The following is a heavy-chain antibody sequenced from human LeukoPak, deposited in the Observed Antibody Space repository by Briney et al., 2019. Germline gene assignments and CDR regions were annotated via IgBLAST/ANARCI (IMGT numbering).Heavy chain of an antibody. CDR2: ISYDGSNK. Sequence: PGGSLRLSCAASGFTFSSYAMHWVRQAPGKGLEWVAVISYDGSNKYYADSVKGRFTISRDNSKNMLYLQMNSLRAEDTAVYYCAGKMTTGAFDIWGQGTMVTVSS. J-gene: IGHJ3*02. V-gene: IGHV3-30-3*01. CDR3: AGKMTTGAFDI. CDR1: GFTFSSYA.